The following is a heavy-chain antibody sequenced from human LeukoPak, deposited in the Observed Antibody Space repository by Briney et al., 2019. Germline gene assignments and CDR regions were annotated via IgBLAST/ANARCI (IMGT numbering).Heavy chain of an antibody. Sequence: SEALSLTCTVSGGSISSFYWSWIRQPPGKGLEYIGDIYYTGSTNYNPSLNSRVTMSVDTSKNQFSLKLTSVTAADTALYYCVRSPGYSSGWFDYWGHGTLVTVSS. D-gene: IGHD6-19*01. J-gene: IGHJ5*01. CDR2: IYYTGST. V-gene: IGHV4-59*08. CDR3: VRSPGYSSGWFDY. CDR1: GGSISSFY.